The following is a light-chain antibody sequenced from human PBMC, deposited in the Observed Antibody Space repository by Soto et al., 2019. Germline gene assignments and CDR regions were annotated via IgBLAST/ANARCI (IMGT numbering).Light chain of an antibody. CDR3: QQYNSWPPNT. CDR2: GIS. J-gene: IGKJ2*01. CDR1: QSVSSN. V-gene: IGKV3-15*01. Sequence: EIVMTQSPATLSVSPGERVTLSCRASQSVSSNLAWYQQKPGQAPRLLIYGISTRATGIPGRFSGSGSGTEFTLTISSLQSEDFAVYYCQQYNSWPPNTFGQGTKLEIK.